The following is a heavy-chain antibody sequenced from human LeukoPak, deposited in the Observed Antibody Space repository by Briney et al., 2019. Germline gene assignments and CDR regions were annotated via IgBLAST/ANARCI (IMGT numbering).Heavy chain of an antibody. CDR3: ARSGSMGLYR. CDR1: GGSFSGYY. J-gene: IGHJ5*02. D-gene: IGHD3-10*01. Sequence: SETLSLTCAVYGGSFSGYYWNWIRQPPGKGLEWIGEINHSGRTNYNSSLKSRVSTSVDTSKNQFSLKLSSVTAADTAVYYCARSGSMGLYRWGQGTLVTVSS. V-gene: IGHV4-34*01. CDR2: INHSGRT.